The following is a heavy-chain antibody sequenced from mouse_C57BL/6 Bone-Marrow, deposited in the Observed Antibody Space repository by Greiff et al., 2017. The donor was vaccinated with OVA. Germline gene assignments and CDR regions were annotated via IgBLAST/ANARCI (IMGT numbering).Heavy chain of an antibody. CDR1: GYSITSGYC. Sequence: EVQLQQSGPGLVKPSQSLSLTCSVTGYSITSGYCWNWIRQFPGNKLEWMGYISYDGSNNYNPSLKNRISITRDTSKNQFFLKLNSVTTEDTATYYCASYYYGSWYFDYWGQGTTLTVSS. CDR3: ASYYYGSWYFDY. V-gene: IGHV3-6*01. CDR2: ISYDGSN. J-gene: IGHJ2*01. D-gene: IGHD1-1*01.